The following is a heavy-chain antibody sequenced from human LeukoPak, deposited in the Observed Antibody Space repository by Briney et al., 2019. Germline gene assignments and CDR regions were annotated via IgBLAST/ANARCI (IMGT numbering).Heavy chain of an antibody. CDR1: GFTFNTYT. V-gene: IGHV3-21*01. D-gene: IGHD2-2*01. Sequence: GGSLRLSCAVSGFTFNTYTMSWVRQAPGKGLEWVSSITSTSSYIFYADSVKGRFTISRNNAKNSLFLQMSGLRAEDTAFYYCARDSPYCTSSDCYLDSWGQGALVTVSS. CDR2: ITSTSSYI. J-gene: IGHJ4*02. CDR3: ARDSPYCTSSDCYLDS.